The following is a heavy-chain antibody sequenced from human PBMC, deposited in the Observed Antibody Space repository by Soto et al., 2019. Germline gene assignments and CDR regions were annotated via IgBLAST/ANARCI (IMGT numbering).Heavy chain of an antibody. CDR3: GRDSKWDDTSVGMDV. Sequence: ASVKVSCKASGYSFTRYSIYLVRQAPGQSLEWMGWTNAGNGNTKYSQKFQGRVTITRDTSASTAYMELSSLRSEDTSVYYCGRDSKWDDTSVGMDVWGQGTKVTVSS. V-gene: IGHV1-3*01. CDR2: TNAGNGNT. CDR1: GYSFTRYS. D-gene: IGHD3-22*01. J-gene: IGHJ6*02.